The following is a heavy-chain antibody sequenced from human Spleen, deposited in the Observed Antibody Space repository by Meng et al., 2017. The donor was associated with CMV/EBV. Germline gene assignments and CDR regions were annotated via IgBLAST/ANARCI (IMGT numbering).Heavy chain of an antibody. CDR1: GGSFSSSY. CDR2: INHGGGT. V-gene: IGHV4-34*01. CDR3: AREVRLLGIVILHRGYYFDS. Sequence: ESLKISCAVYGGSFSSSYWDWIRQPPGKGLEWIGDINHGGGTNYNPSLKSRVTISVDTSKNQFSLKLTSVTAADTAVYYCAREVRLLGIVILHRGYYFDSWGQGNPVTVSS. J-gene: IGHJ4*02. D-gene: IGHD3-3*01.